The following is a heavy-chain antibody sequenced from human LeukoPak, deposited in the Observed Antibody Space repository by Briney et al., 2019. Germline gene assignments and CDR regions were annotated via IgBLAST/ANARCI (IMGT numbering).Heavy chain of an antibody. V-gene: IGHV3-7*01. CDR1: GFTFSSYW. D-gene: IGHD2-2*01. J-gene: IGHJ4*02. Sequence: GGSLRLSCAASGFTFSSYWMSWVRQAPGKGLEWVANINQDGGEKYYVDSVKGRFTISRDNAKNTLYLQMNSLRAEDTAVYYCARDDFVSPNMIVVVPAAIDYWGQGTLVTVSS. CDR2: INQDGGEK. CDR3: ARDDFVSPNMIVVVPAAIDY.